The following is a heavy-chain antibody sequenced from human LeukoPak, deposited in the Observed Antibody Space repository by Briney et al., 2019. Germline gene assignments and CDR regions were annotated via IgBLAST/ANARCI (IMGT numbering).Heavy chain of an antibody. Sequence: PGGSLRLSCAASGFTVSGYEFNWVRQAPGQGLEWVSYISNSGSSSSSIYYAESVKGRFTTSRDNAKNAVYLQMSSLRVEDTAVYYCARETENCGGDCFDYWGQGTLVTVSS. J-gene: IGHJ4*02. D-gene: IGHD2-21*01. CDR1: GFTVSGYE. CDR2: ISNSGSSSSSI. CDR3: ARETENCGGDCFDY. V-gene: IGHV3-48*03.